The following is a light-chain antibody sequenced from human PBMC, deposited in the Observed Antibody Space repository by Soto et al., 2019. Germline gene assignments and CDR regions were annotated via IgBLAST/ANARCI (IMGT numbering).Light chain of an antibody. V-gene: IGKV3-15*01. CDR2: GAS. CDR1: QSVSSN. J-gene: IGKJ5*01. CDR3: QQYNNWPPVT. Sequence: EIVMTQSPATLSVSPGERATLSCRATQSVSSNLAWYQQKPGQAPRLLIYGASTRATGIPARFTGSGSGTEFTLTISSLQSEAFAVYYCQQYNNWPPVTFGQGTRLEIK.